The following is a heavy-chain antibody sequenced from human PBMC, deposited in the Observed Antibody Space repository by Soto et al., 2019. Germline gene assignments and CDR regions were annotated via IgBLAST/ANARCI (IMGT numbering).Heavy chain of an antibody. CDR3: ARHAPAWHSSGWTRYLDY. V-gene: IGHV1-69*13. CDR1: GGTFSSYA. D-gene: IGHD6-19*01. Sequence: RASVKVSCKASGGTFSSYAISWVRQAPGQGLEWMGGIIPIFGTANYAQKFQGRVTITADESTSTAYMELSSLRSEDTAVYYCARHAPAWHSSGWTRYLDYWGQGTLVTVSS. J-gene: IGHJ4*02. CDR2: IIPIFGTA.